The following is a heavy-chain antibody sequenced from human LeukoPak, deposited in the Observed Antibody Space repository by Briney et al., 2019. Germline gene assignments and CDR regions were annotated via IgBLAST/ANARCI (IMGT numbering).Heavy chain of an antibody. CDR2: ISSSGSSI. J-gene: IGHJ4*02. V-gene: IGHV3-48*03. D-gene: IGHD5-12*01. CDR1: GFTFSSYE. CDR3: ARDPGSGYEEHFHY. Sequence: PGGSLRVSCAASGFTFSSYEMNWVRQAPGKGLEWVSYISSSGSSIYYADSGKGRVTISRDNAKDSTYLKMNSLRADDTDVYYCARDPGSGYEEHFHYWGQGTLVAVSS.